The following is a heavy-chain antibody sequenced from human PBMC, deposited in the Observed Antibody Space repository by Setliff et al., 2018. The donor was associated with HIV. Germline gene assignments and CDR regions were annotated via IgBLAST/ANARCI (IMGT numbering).Heavy chain of an antibody. CDR2: IYYSGST. D-gene: IGHD3-10*01. Sequence: TLSLTCTVSGGSISSGGYYWSWIRQHQGKGLEWSGYIYYSGSTYYNPSPKSQVTISVDTSKNQFSLKLSSVTAADTAMYYCARVSPRGGVRGVITFDYCCQGTLVTVSS. CDR1: GGSISSGGYY. CDR3: ARVSPRGGVRGVITFDY. V-gene: IGHV4-31*01. J-gene: IGHJ4*02.